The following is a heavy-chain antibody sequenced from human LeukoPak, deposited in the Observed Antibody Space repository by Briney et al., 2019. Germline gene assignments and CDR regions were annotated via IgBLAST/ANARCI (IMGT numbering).Heavy chain of an antibody. CDR2: IYYSGST. CDR1: GGSISSGDYY. J-gene: IGHJ4*02. D-gene: IGHD3-22*01. CDR3: ARSLIRWYYDSSGYLDY. V-gene: IGHV4-30-4*08. Sequence: PSETLSLTCTVSGGSISSGDYYWSWIRQPPGKGLEWIGYIYYSGSTYYNPSLKSRVTISVDTSKNQFSLKLSSVTAADTAVYYCARSLIRWYYDSSGYLDYWGQGTLVTVSS.